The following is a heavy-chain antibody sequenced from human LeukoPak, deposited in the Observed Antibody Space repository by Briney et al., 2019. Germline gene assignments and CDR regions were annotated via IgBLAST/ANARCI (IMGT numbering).Heavy chain of an antibody. Sequence: ASVKVSCKASGYTFTGYYMHWVQQAPGQGLEWMGRINPNSGGTNYAQKFQGRVTMTRDTSISTAYMELSRLRSDDTAVYYCARDPKGSGSHFYFDYWGQGTLVTVSS. CDR3: ARDPKGSGSHFYFDY. CDR2: INPNSGGT. CDR1: GYTFTGYY. D-gene: IGHD1-26*01. J-gene: IGHJ4*02. V-gene: IGHV1-2*06.